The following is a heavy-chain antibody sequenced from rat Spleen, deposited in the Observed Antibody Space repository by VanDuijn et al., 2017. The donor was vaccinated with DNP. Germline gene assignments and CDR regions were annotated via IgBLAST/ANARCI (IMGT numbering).Heavy chain of an antibody. D-gene: IGHD1-4*01. J-gene: IGHJ2*01. Sequence: EVQLVESGGGLVQPGRSLKLSCAASGFTFSDYNMAWVRQAPKKGLELVAYISYEGSNTYSGASVRGRFSISRDNAKSTLYLQMNSLRSEDTATYYCARGNYPGINTFDYWGQGVMVTVSS. CDR2: ISYEGSNT. CDR1: GFTFSDYN. CDR3: ARGNYPGINTFDY. V-gene: IGHV5-22*01.